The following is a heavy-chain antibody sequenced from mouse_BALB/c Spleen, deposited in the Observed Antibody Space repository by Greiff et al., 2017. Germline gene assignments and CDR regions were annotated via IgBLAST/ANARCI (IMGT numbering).Heavy chain of an antibody. CDR1: GFSLTGYG. CDR3: ARVLSYGSSYYFDY. J-gene: IGHJ2*01. V-gene: IGHV2-6-7*01. D-gene: IGHD1-1*01. CDR2: IWGDGST. Sequence: VKVVESGPGLVAPSQSLSITCTVSGFSLTGYGVNWVRQPPGKGLEWLGMIWGDGSTDYNSALKSRLSISKDNSKSQVFLKMNSLQTDDTARYYCARVLSYGSSYYFDYWGQGTTLTVSS.